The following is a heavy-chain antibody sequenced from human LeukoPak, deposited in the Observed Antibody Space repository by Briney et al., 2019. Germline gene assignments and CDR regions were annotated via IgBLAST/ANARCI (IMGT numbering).Heavy chain of an antibody. V-gene: IGHV4-39*07. D-gene: IGHD2-2*01. Sequence: NPSETLSLTCTVSGDSISSANYYWGWVRQPPGKGLEWIGSIYFSGSTYYNPSLKSRVTISVETSKVQFSLKLSSVTAADTAVYYRARDSCSSTSCRKKFDNWGQGTLVTVSS. CDR3: ARDSCSSTSCRKKFDN. CDR2: IYFSGST. J-gene: IGHJ4*02. CDR1: GDSISSANYY.